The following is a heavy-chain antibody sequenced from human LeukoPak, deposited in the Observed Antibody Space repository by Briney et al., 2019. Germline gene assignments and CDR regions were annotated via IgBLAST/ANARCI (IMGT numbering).Heavy chain of an antibody. CDR2: ISSSGGTI. CDR3: AGYSSGWFGAFHI. CDR1: GFTFSSYE. D-gene: IGHD6-19*01. V-gene: IGHV3-48*03. J-gene: IGHJ3*02. Sequence: GGSLRLSCAASGFTFSSYEMNWVRQAPGKGLEWISYISSSGGTIYYADSVKGRFTISRDNAKNSLYLQMNSLRAEDTAVYYCAGYSSGWFGAFHIWGQGTMVTVSS.